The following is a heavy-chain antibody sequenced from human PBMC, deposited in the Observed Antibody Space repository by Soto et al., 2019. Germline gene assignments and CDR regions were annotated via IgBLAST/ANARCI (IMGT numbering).Heavy chain of an antibody. CDR3: ARQSSGGYYYYGMDV. CDR1: GYSFTSYW. J-gene: IGHJ6*02. V-gene: IGHV5-51*01. Sequence: LGESLKISCKGSGYSFTSYWIGWVRQMPGKGLEWMGIIYPGDSDTRYSPSFQGQVTISADKSISTAYLQWSSLKASDTAMYYCARQSSGGYYYYGMDVWGQGTTVTVSS. CDR2: IYPGDSDT. D-gene: IGHD3-10*01.